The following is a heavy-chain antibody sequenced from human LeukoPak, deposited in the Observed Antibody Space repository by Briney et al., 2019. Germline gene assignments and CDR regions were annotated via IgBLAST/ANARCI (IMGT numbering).Heavy chain of an antibody. Sequence: GGSLRLSCAASGFTFSSYGMHWVRQAPGKGLEWVAVISYDGSNKHYADSVKGRFTISRDNSKNTLYLQMNSLRAEDTAVYYCAKGRAAAGTGYYGMDVWGQGTTVTVSS. D-gene: IGHD6-13*01. CDR2: ISYDGSNK. V-gene: IGHV3-30*18. CDR1: GFTFSSYG. J-gene: IGHJ6*02. CDR3: AKGRAAAGTGYYGMDV.